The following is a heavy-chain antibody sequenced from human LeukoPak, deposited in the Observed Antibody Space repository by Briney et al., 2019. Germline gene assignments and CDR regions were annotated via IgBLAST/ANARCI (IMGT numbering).Heavy chain of an antibody. D-gene: IGHD1-26*01. CDR2: IYGSGST. CDR3: SRESGAFCPFGY. Sequence: SETLSLTCTVSGGSISSYYWSWIRQPPGKGLEWIGHIYGSGSTNYNPSLKSRVTLSVDTSKNQLSLNLTSVTAADTAIYYCSRESGAFCPFGYWGQGTLVIVPP. V-gene: IGHV4-59*12. J-gene: IGHJ4*02. CDR1: GGSISSYY.